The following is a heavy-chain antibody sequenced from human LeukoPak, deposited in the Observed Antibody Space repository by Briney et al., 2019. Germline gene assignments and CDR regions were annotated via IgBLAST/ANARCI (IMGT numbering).Heavy chain of an antibody. CDR1: GGSISSYY. D-gene: IGHD1-26*01. Sequence: SETLSLTCTVSGGSISSYYWSWIRQPPGKGLEWIGYIYYSGSTNYNPSLKSRVTISVDTSKNQFSLQLSSVTAADTAVYYCAREGGGSYYDYWGQGTLVTVSS. CDR3: AREGGGSYYDY. CDR2: IYYSGST. V-gene: IGHV4-59*01. J-gene: IGHJ4*02.